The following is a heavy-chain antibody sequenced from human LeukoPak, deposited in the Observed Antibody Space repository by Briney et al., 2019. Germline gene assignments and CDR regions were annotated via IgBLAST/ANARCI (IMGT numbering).Heavy chain of an antibody. CDR2: VNSDGSRK. J-gene: IGHJ3*01. CDR3: ARDSGSSALGAFDV. D-gene: IGHD1-26*01. CDR1: GFTCTRHW. V-gene: IGHV3-74*01. Sequence: PGGSLGLSCAASGFTCTRHWMHWVRQAPGKGLVWVSHVNSDGSRKSYADSVRGRFTISRDNGKNTLDLQMNSLRAEDTAVYYCARDSGSSALGAFDVWGQGTMVSVSS.